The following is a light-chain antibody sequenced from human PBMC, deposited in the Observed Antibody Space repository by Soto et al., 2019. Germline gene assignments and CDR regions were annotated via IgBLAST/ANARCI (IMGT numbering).Light chain of an antibody. J-gene: IGKJ1*01. Sequence: EIVLTQSPGILSLSPGERATLSCRASQTVVGPYLAWYQQKPGQTPRLLIYGISTRAAGIADRFSGSGSGTDFTLTISRLEPEDFAVYYCAQYGSSPRTSGQGTKVDIK. CDR3: AQYGSSPRT. CDR2: GIS. CDR1: QTVVGPY. V-gene: IGKV3-20*01.